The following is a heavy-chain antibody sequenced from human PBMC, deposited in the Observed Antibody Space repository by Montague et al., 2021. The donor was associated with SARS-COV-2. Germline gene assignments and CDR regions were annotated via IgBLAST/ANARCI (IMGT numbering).Heavy chain of an antibody. CDR1: GGSFSGYY. J-gene: IGHJ4*02. Sequence: SETLSLTCAVYGGSFSGYYWNWIRQPPGKGLEWIGEINHSGSTNYNPSLKSRVTISVDTSKNQFSLKLSSVTAADTAVYYCVVVPLGPRGRGFDYWGQGILVTVSS. CDR2: INHSGST. CDR3: VVVPLGPRGRGFDY. D-gene: IGHD2-15*01. V-gene: IGHV4-34*01.